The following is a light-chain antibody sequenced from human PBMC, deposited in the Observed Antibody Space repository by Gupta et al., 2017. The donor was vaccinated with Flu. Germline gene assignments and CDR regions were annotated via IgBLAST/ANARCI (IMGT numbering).Light chain of an antibody. J-gene: IGLJ1*01. CDR2: EVS. V-gene: IGLV2-14*01. CDR3: TSYTSSSTYV. CDR1: SSDVGGYNY. Sequence: QSALTQPASVSGSPGQSITISCTGTSSDVGGYNYVSWYQQLPGKAPKLMIYEVSKRPAGVSSRFSGSKAGNTASLTISGLQAEEDADYYCTSYTSSSTYVFGTGTKLNGL.